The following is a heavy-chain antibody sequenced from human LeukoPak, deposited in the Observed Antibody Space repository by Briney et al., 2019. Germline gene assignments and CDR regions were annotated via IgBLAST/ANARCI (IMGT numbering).Heavy chain of an antibody. Sequence: SETLSLTCTVSRGSISSGVYYWSWIRQHPGEGLAWIGYIYYSGSTYYNPSLKSRVTISVDTSKNQFSLKLSSVTAADTAVYYCARVGDSSGTDYYYGMDVWGQGTTVTVSS. V-gene: IGHV4-31*03. D-gene: IGHD3-22*01. J-gene: IGHJ6*02. CDR2: IYYSGST. CDR1: RGSISSGVYY. CDR3: ARVGDSSGTDYYYGMDV.